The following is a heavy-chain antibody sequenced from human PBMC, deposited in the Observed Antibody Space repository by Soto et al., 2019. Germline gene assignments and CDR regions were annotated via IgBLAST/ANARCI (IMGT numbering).Heavy chain of an antibody. CDR3: ARDFYGDYDGYYFDY. D-gene: IGHD4-17*01. J-gene: IGHJ4*02. V-gene: IGHV1-69*08. Sequence: QVQLVQSGAEVKKPGSSVKVSCKASGGTFSSYTISWVRQAPGQGLEWMGRIIPILGIANYAQKFQGRVTITADQSTSTAYMELSSLRSEDTAVYYCARDFYGDYDGYYFDYWGQGTLVTVSS. CDR1: GGTFSSYT. CDR2: IIPILGIA.